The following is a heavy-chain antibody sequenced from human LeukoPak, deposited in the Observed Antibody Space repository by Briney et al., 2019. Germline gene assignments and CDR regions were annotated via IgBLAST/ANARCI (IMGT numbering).Heavy chain of an antibody. D-gene: IGHD3-16*01. Sequence: ASVKVSCKASGYTFTSYGISWVRQAPGQGLEWMGWISAYNGSTNYAQKLQGRVTMTTDTSTSTAYMELRSLRSDDTAVYYCARRDYVWGPHTFDIWGQGTMVTVSS. V-gene: IGHV1-18*01. CDR1: GYTFTSYG. CDR3: ARRDYVWGPHTFDI. J-gene: IGHJ3*02. CDR2: ISAYNGST.